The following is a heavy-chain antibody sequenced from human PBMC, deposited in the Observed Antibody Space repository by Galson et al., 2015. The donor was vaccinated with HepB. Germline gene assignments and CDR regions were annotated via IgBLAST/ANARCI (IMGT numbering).Heavy chain of an antibody. CDR3: VRWGSFDS. Sequence: SLRLSCAASGFNFSAYSMNWVRQAPGEGLQWVSHIGKTSRGIYYTDSVKGRFTISRDNAKNSVTLQMNSLRVEDTAVYYCVRWGSFDSWGQGTLVIVSS. V-gene: IGHV3-48*01. CDR1: GFNFSAYS. CDR2: IGKTSRGI. J-gene: IGHJ4*02. D-gene: IGHD3-16*01.